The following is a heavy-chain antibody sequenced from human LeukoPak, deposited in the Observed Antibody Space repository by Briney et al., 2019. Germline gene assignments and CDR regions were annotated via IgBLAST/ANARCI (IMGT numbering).Heavy chain of an antibody. J-gene: IGHJ4*02. V-gene: IGHV3-74*01. Sequence: GGSLRLSCAASGFTFSSYWMHWVRQAPGKGLVWVSRINSDGSSTSYADSVKGRFTISRDNAKNTLYLQMNSLRAEDTAVYYCVRDGGWELPFDYWGQGTLVTVSS. D-gene: IGHD1-26*01. CDR3: VRDGGWELPFDY. CDR2: INSDGSST. CDR1: GFTFSSYW.